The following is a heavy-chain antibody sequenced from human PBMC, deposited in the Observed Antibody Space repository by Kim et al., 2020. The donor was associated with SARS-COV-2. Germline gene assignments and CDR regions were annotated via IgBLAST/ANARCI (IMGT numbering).Heavy chain of an antibody. Sequence: SVKVSCKASGGTFSSYAISWVRQAPGQRLEWMGGIIPIFGTANYAQKFQGRVTITADESTSTAYMELSSLRSEDTAVYYCARAVYSSSWYRTPYYFYYWGQGTLVTVSS. CDR1: GGTFSSYA. J-gene: IGHJ4*02. CDR3: ARAVYSSSWYRTPYYFYY. V-gene: IGHV1-69*13. D-gene: IGHD6-13*01. CDR2: IIPIFGTA.